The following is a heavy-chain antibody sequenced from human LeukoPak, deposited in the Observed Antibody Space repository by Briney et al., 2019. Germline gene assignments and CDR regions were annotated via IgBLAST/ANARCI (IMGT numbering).Heavy chain of an antibody. D-gene: IGHD5-18*01. V-gene: IGHV3-7*01. Sequence: GGSLRLSCAASGFTFSSYWMSWVRQAPGKRLEWVANIKQDGSEKYYVDSVKGRFTISRDNAKNSLYLQMNSLRAEDTAVDYCARDQYSYGSDWFDPWGQGTLVTVSS. CDR2: IKQDGSEK. J-gene: IGHJ5*02. CDR3: ARDQYSYGSDWFDP. CDR1: GFTFSSYW.